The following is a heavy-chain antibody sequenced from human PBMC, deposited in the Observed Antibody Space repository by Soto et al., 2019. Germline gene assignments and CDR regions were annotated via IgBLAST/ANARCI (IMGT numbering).Heavy chain of an antibody. CDR1: GYTFTGYY. Sequence: ASVKVSCKTSGYTFTGYYMHWVRQAPGQVLERMGWINPNNDDTNYAQKFQGRVTMTRDTSIITASMELSRLRSDDTAVYSCAKIKFYYDSRGPFEYWGQGTLVTVPS. J-gene: IGHJ4*02. V-gene: IGHV1-2*02. CDR3: AKIKFYYDSRGPFEY. CDR2: INPNNDDT. D-gene: IGHD3-22*01.